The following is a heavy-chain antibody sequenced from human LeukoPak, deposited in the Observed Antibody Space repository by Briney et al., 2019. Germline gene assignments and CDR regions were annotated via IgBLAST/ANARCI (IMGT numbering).Heavy chain of an antibody. J-gene: IGHJ6*02. CDR1: GGSFSDYY. V-gene: IGHV4-34*01. Sequence: SETLSLTCAVYGGSFSDYYWSWIRRPPGKGLEWIGEINHSGSTNYNPSLKSRVTISVDTSKNQFSLKLSSVTAADTAVYYCNGLYYYYYYGMDVWGQGTTVTVSS. CDR3: NGLYYYYYYGMDV. CDR2: INHSGST.